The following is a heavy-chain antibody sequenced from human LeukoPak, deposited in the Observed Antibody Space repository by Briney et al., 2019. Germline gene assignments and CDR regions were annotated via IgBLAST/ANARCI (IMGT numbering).Heavy chain of an antibody. CDR1: GVSLSTYS. CDR3: ARGLDRGNYYYIDV. CDR2: ASDSGTT. J-gene: IGHJ6*03. D-gene: IGHD3/OR15-3a*01. V-gene: IGHV4-59*01. Sequence: PSETLSLTCSVSGVSLSTYSWTWVRQPPGKGLEWIGYASDSGTTNYNPSLKSRVTISVDTSKSQFSLRLSSVSAADTAVYYCARGLDRGNYYYIDVWGKGTTVIVSS.